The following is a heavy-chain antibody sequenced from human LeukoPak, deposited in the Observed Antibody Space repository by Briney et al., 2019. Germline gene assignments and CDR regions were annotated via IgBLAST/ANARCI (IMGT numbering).Heavy chain of an antibody. Sequence: SVKVSCKASGGTFSSYAISWVRQAPGQGLEWMGGIIPIFGTANYAQKFQGRVTITADKSTSTAYMELRSLRSDDTAVYYCARRTEYSSSGPLDYWGQGTLVTVSS. CDR1: GGTFSSYA. V-gene: IGHV1-69*06. CDR3: ARRTEYSSSGPLDY. CDR2: IIPIFGTA. D-gene: IGHD6-6*01. J-gene: IGHJ4*02.